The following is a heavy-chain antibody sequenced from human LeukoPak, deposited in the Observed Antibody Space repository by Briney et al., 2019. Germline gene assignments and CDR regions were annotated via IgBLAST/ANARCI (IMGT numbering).Heavy chain of an antibody. J-gene: IGHJ6*02. Sequence: GGSLSLSCAASGFTFHAFELHWVRQAPGKGLEWVSLIKSDGGKTDYADSVRGRVTISRDNGKNSLYLQMNSLRSEDTALYYCATWAFYHGLDVWGQGTTVTVSS. CDR2: IKSDGGKT. D-gene: IGHD1-26*01. CDR1: GFTFHAFE. CDR3: ATWAFYHGLDV. V-gene: IGHV3-43*02.